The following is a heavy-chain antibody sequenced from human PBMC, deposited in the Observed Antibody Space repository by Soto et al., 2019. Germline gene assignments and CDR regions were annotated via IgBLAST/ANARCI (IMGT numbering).Heavy chain of an antibody. Sequence: SVEVSLKASAYTFTSYYMHWVRQAPGQGLEWMGIINPSGGSTSYAQKFQGRVTMTRDTSTSTVYMELSSLRSEDTAVYYCARDKNYYDSSGYPNYYFDYWGQGTLVTVPQ. D-gene: IGHD3-22*01. CDR2: INPSGGST. CDR1: AYTFTSYY. V-gene: IGHV1-46*01. J-gene: IGHJ4*02. CDR3: ARDKNYYDSSGYPNYYFDY.